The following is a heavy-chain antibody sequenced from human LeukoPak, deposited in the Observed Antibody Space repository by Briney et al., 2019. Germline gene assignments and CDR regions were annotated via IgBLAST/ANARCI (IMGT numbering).Heavy chain of an antibody. Sequence: GGSLRLSCAASGFSFSSYAIHWVRQAPGKGLEWLSFISSDGSEKYYADSVKGRFTISRDISKNTLYLQMNSLRAEDTAVYYCAKDRVFELWFEEASPYYFDYWGQGTLVTVSS. V-gene: IGHV3-30*02. CDR3: AKDRVFELWFEEASPYYFDY. CDR1: GFSFSSYA. CDR2: ISSDGSEK. J-gene: IGHJ4*02. D-gene: IGHD3-10*01.